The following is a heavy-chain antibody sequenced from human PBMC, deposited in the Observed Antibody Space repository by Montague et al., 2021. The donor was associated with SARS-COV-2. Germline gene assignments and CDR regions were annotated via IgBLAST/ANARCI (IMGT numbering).Heavy chain of an antibody. J-gene: IGHJ4*02. V-gene: IGHV3-21*01. D-gene: IGHD5-24*01. CDR2: INTGGSYM. CDR1: GFTFSSYS. Sequence: SLRLSLSASGFTFSSYSMNWVRQAPGKGLEWVSSINTGGSYMYYADSVKGRFTISRDNAKKSLYLQMNSLKAEDTAVYFCTRDGEMATIRYYFDYWSQGTLVTVSS. CDR3: TRDGEMATIRYYFDY.